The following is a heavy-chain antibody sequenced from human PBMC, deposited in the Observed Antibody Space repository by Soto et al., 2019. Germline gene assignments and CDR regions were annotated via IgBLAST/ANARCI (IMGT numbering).Heavy chain of an antibody. D-gene: IGHD3-10*01. CDR1: GFTFNSYS. V-gene: IGHV3-23*01. Sequence: EVQLLESGGGLVQPGGSMRLSCAASGFTFNSYSMSWVRQAPGKGLEWVSGFRTGGDDGTTYYADSVKGRFTISRDNSKNTLFLQMNSLRAEDTAIYYCAKKVNSGPGSQYFDYWGQGTLVTVSS. CDR2: FRTGGDDGTT. CDR3: AKKVNSGPGSQYFDY. J-gene: IGHJ4*02.